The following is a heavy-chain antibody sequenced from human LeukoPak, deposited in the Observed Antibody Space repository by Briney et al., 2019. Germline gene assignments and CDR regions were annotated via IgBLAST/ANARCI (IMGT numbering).Heavy chain of an antibody. CDR1: GFTFSSYA. V-gene: IGHV3-23*01. Sequence: PGGSLRLSCAASGFTFSSYAMSWVRQAPGKGLEWVSAISGSGGSTYYADSVKGRFTISRDNSKNTLYLQMNSLRAEDTVVYYCAKDRTVTTPLKWFDPWGQGTLVTVSS. D-gene: IGHD4-17*01. CDR2: ISGSGGST. CDR3: AKDRTVTTPLKWFDP. J-gene: IGHJ5*02.